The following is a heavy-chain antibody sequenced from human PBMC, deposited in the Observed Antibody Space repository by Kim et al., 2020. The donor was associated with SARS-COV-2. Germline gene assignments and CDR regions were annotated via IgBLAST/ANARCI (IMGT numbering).Heavy chain of an antibody. CDR2: ISSSSSYI. J-gene: IGHJ3*02. D-gene: IGHD2-2*01. V-gene: IGHV3-21*01. CDR3: ARAEPARRDDAFDI. CDR1: GFTFSSYS. Sequence: GGSLRLSCAASGFTFSSYSMNWVRQAPGKGLEWVSSISSSSSYIYYADSVKGRFTISRDNAKNSLYLQMNSLRAEDTAVYYCARAEPARRDDAFDIWGQGTMVTVSS.